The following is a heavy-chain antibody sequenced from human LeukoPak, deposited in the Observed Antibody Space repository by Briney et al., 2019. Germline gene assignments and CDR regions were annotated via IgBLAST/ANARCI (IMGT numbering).Heavy chain of an antibody. Sequence: SETLSLTCTVSSGSITNNGYYWSWIRQPPGKGLEWIGSIYYSGSTYYDPSLKSRVTISVDTSKNQFSLKLSSVTAADTAMYYCATSIAGPGYYYFDFWGQGTLVTVSS. V-gene: IGHV4-39*01. D-gene: IGHD6-6*01. J-gene: IGHJ4*02. CDR3: ATSIAGPGYYYFDF. CDR1: SGSITNNGYY. CDR2: IYYSGST.